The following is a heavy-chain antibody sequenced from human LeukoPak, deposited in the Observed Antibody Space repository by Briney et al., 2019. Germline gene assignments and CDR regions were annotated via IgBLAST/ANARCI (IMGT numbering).Heavy chain of an antibody. CDR3: TTARGVLRYFDWLPRVPYYFDY. D-gene: IGHD3-9*01. V-gene: IGHV3-15*01. Sequence: GGSLRLSCAASGFTFGTYWMNWVRQAPGKGLEWVGRIKSKTDGGTTDYAAPVKGRFTISRDDSKNTLYLQMNSLKTEDTAVYYCTTARGVLRYFDWLPRVPYYFDYWGQGTLVTVSS. CDR1: GFTFGTYW. CDR2: IKSKTDGGTT. J-gene: IGHJ4*02.